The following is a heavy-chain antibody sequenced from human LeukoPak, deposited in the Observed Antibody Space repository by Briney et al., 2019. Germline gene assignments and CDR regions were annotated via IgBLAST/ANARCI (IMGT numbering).Heavy chain of an antibody. Sequence: GGSLRLSCAVSGLKFSDAWMNWARQAPGKGLEWVGRIGNKADGGTTVYAAPVKGRFTISRDDSKNTVYLQMNSLKTEDTAVYYCLHYRSGWHWGQGTPVTVSS. CDR2: IGNKADGGTT. CDR1: GLKFSDAW. V-gene: IGHV3-15*04. J-gene: IGHJ4*02. D-gene: IGHD6-19*01. CDR3: LHYRSGWH.